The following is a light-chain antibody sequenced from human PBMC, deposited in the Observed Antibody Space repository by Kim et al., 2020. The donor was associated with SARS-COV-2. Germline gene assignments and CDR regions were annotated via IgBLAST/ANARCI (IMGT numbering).Light chain of an antibody. Sequence: SASVGDGVTITCRASQSISSCLAWYQQKPGKAPKLLIYKASSLESGVPSRFSGSGSGTEFTLTISSLQPDDFATYYCQQYNSYPYTFGQGTKLEIK. J-gene: IGKJ2*01. V-gene: IGKV1-5*03. CDR1: QSISSC. CDR3: QQYNSYPYT. CDR2: KAS.